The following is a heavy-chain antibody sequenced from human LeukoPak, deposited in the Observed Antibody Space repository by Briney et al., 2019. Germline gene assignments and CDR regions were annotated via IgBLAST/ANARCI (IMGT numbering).Heavy chain of an antibody. CDR1: GGTFSSYA. V-gene: IGHV1-69*04. CDR3: ARDRANLLWFGELFPSFDY. J-gene: IGHJ4*02. D-gene: IGHD3-10*01. CDR2: IIPILGIA. Sequence: SVKVSCKASGGTFSSYAISWVRQAPGQGLEWMGRIIPILGIANYAQKFQGRVTITADKSTSTAYMELSSLRSEDTAVYYCARDRANLLWFGELFPSFDYWGQGTLVTVSS.